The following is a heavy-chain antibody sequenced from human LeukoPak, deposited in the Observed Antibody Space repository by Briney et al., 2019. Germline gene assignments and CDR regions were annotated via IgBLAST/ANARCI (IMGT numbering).Heavy chain of an antibody. V-gene: IGHV3-30*18. CDR1: GFTFSSYG. Sequence: AGGSLRLSCAASGFTFSSYGMPWVRQAPGKGLEWVAVISYDGSNKYYADSVKGRFTISRDNSKNTLYLQMNSLRAEDTAVYYCAKDARPYVPAAMYAFDIWGQGTMVTVSS. CDR3: AKDARPYVPAAMYAFDI. D-gene: IGHD2-2*01. CDR2: ISYDGSNK. J-gene: IGHJ3*02.